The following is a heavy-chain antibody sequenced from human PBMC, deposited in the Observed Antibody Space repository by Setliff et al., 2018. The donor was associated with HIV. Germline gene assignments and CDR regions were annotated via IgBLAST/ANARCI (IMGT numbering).Heavy chain of an antibody. V-gene: IGHV4-61*09. CDR3: ARAPFYYGSGSYQTFDY. J-gene: IGHJ4*02. CDR1: GYSISSGYY. CDR2: IYTSGST. D-gene: IGHD3-10*01. Sequence: PSETLSLTCAVSGYSISSGYYWSWIRQPAGRGLEWIGHIYTSGSTNYNPSLKSRVTISVDTSKNQFSLKLSSVTAADTAVYYCARAPFYYGSGSYQTFDYWGQGTLVTVSS.